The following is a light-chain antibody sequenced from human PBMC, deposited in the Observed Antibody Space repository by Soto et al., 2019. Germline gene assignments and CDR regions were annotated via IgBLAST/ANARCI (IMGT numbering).Light chain of an antibody. CDR3: QSFDGSLRV. Sequence: QSVLTQPPSVSGAPGQRVTISCTGSSSNIGAGYDVHWYQHLPGTAPKLLIFGNSNRPSGVPDRFSGSQSGTSASLAISGLQAEDEADYYCQSFDGSLRVFGTGTKVT. CDR1: SSNIGAGYD. J-gene: IGLJ1*01. V-gene: IGLV1-40*01. CDR2: GNS.